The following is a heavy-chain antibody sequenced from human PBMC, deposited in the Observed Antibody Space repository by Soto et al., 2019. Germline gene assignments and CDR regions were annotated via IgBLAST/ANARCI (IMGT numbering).Heavy chain of an antibody. D-gene: IGHD3-10*01. CDR2: ISGGGDTT. CDR3: AKGRGGSGSLTPRVDF. CDR1: GFTFNNYA. V-gene: IGHV3-23*01. Sequence: EVLLLESGGGLVQPGGSLRLSCAAYGFTFNNYAMTWVRQAPGKGLEWVSAISGGGDTTSYADSVKGRFTVSRDGSKNTLYLQMSSLRAEDTALYYCAKGRGGSGSLTPRVDFWGQGTLVTVSS. J-gene: IGHJ4*02.